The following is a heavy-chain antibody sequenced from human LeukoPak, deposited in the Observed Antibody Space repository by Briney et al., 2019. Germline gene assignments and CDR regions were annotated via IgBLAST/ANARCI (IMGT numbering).Heavy chain of an antibody. V-gene: IGHV3-30*02. J-gene: IGHJ6*03. CDR1: GFTFSDYG. CDR2: LRSDGRNK. D-gene: IGHD3-10*01. Sequence: GGSLRLSCAASGFTFSDYGMHWVRQAPGKGLEWVAFLRSDGRNKYYADSVKGRFTIARDNSKNTLYLQMNSLRAEDTAVYYCARGHRNTMVRGVIRYYYMDVWGKGTTVTISS. CDR3: ARGHRNTMVRGVIRYYYMDV.